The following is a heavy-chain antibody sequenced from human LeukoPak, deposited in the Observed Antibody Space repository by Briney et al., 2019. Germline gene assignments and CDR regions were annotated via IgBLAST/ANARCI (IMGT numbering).Heavy chain of an antibody. CDR2: IRSKAYGGTT. Sequence: PGGSLRLSCTASGFTFGDYAMSWFRQAPGKGLEWVGFIRSKAYGGTTEYAASVKGRFTISRDDSKSIAYLQMNSLKTEDTAVYYCTRLNQLLWPYGMDVWGQGTTVTVSS. J-gene: IGHJ6*02. V-gene: IGHV3-49*03. D-gene: IGHD2-2*01. CDR3: TRLNQLLWPYGMDV. CDR1: GFTFGDYA.